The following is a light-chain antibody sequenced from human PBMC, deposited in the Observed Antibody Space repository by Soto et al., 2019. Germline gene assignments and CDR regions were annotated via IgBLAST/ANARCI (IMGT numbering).Light chain of an antibody. J-gene: IGKJ1*01. V-gene: IGKV3-11*01. Sequence: EIVLTQSPATLSLPPWERATLSCRASQTVSSSLAWYQQKPGQAPRLLIYEASNRATGIPARFSGSGSGADFTLTISSLQSEDFAVYYCLQYNSWPRGTFGQGTKVDIK. CDR3: LQYNSWPRGT. CDR2: EAS. CDR1: QTVSSS.